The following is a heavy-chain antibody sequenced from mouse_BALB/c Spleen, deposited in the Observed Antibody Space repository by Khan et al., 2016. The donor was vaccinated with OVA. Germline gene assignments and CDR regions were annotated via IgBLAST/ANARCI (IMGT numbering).Heavy chain of an antibody. Sequence: EVQLVESGPGLVRPSQSLSLTCTVTGYSIDSAYAWNWIRQFPGNKLEWMGFISYSGNTNYNPSLKSRISITRDTSKNQFFLQLNSVTTEDTARYYCARVYGGDFDYWGQGTPLTVSS. CDR3: ARVYGGDFDY. CDR2: ISYSGNT. D-gene: IGHD1-1*01. CDR1: GYSIDSAYA. V-gene: IGHV3-2*02. J-gene: IGHJ2*01.